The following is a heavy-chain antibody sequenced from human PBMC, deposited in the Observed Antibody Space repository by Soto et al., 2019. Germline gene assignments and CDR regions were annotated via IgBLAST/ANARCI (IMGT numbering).Heavy chain of an antibody. D-gene: IGHD6-6*01. Sequence: LRLSCTASGFTFGDYAMSWFRQAPGKGLEWVGFIRSKAYGGTTEYAASVKGRFTISRDDSKSIAYLQMNSLKTEDTAVYYCTRDGGIAARRPPYHYYGMDVWGQGTTVTVSS. J-gene: IGHJ6*02. CDR1: GFTFGDYA. CDR2: IRSKAYGGTT. CDR3: TRDGGIAARRPPYHYYGMDV. V-gene: IGHV3-49*03.